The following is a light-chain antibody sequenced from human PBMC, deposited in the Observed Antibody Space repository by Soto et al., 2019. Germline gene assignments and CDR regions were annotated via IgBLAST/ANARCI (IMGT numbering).Light chain of an antibody. CDR2: GAS. J-gene: IGKJ5*01. Sequence: PGERVTLSCRASQSVSSSYLTWYQQKPGQAPRLLIYGASTRATGIPARFSGSGSGTDFTLTISSLQPEDFAVYYCQQRSAWPLTFGQGTRLEIK. V-gene: IGKV3D-7*01. CDR1: QSVSSSY. CDR3: QQRSAWPLT.